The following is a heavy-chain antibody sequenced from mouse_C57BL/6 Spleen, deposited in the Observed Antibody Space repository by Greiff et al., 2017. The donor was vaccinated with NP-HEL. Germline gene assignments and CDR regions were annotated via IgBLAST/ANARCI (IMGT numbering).Heavy chain of an antibody. CDR3: ARGDVRYFDV. D-gene: IGHD3-3*01. Sequence: VQLQQPGAELVMPGASVKLSCKASGYTFTSYWMHWVKQRPGQGLEWIGEIDPSDSYTNYNQKFKGKSTLTVDKSSSTAYMQLSSLTSEDSAVYYCARGDVRYFDVWGTGTTVTVSS. CDR1: GYTFTSYW. CDR2: IDPSDSYT. V-gene: IGHV1-69*01. J-gene: IGHJ1*03.